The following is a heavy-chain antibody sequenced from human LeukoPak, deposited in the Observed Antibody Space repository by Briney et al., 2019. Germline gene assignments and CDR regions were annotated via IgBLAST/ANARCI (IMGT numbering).Heavy chain of an antibody. CDR1: GFTFSSYA. CDR2: ISGSGGST. J-gene: IGHJ3*02. V-gene: IGHV3-23*01. D-gene: IGHD2-15*01. CDR3: AKDIRRGVVVAADAFDI. Sequence: PGGSLRLSCAASGFTFSSYAMSLVRQAPGKGLEWVSAISGSGGSTYYADSVKGRFTISRDNSKNTLYLQMNSLRAEDTAVYYCAKDIRRGVVVAADAFDIWGQGTMVTVSS.